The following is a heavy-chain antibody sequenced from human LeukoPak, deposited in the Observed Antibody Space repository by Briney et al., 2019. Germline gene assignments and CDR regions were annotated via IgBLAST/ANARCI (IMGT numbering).Heavy chain of an antibody. CDR2: IYIGDNP. V-gene: IGHV3-53*04. CDR3: ARVRPWVFDY. CDR1: GGSISSSSY. Sequence: PSETLSLTCTVSGGSISSSSYMSWVRQAPGKGLEWVSIIYIGDNPHYADSVKGRFTISRHNSKNTLYLQMNNLRPEDTAVYYCARVRPWVFDYWGQGTLVTVSS. J-gene: IGHJ4*02.